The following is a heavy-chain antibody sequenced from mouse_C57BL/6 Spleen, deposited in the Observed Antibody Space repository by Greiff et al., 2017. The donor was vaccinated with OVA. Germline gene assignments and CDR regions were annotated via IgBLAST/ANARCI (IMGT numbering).Heavy chain of an antibody. V-gene: IGHV5-17*01. J-gene: IGHJ4*01. CDR3: ARTGIYAMDY. Sequence: EVKLMESGGGLVKPGGSLKLSCAASGFTFSDYGMHWVRRAPEKGLEWVAYISSGSSTIYYADTVKGRFTISRDNAKNTLFLQMTSLRSEDTAMYYCARTGIYAMDYWGQGTSVTVSS. CDR1: GFTFSDYG. CDR2: ISSGSSTI. D-gene: IGHD4-1*01.